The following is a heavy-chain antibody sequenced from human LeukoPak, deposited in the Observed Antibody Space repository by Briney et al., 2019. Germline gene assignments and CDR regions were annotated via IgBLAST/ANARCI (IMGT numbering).Heavy chain of an antibody. D-gene: IGHD4-11*01. J-gene: IGHJ4*02. CDR1: GFTFSSHA. CDR3: AKDLYSNYGPADY. Sequence: GGSLRLSCAASGFTFSSHAMSWVRQAPGKGLEWVSTINGGGVNTHYADSVGGRFTISRDNSKNTLFLQMNSLRDEDTAVYYCAKDLYSNYGPADYWGQGNLVTVSS. V-gene: IGHV3-23*01. CDR2: INGGGVNT.